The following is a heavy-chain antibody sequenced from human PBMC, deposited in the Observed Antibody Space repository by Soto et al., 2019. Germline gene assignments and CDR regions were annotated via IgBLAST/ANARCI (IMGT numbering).Heavy chain of an antibody. CDR1: GFTVSSNY. J-gene: IGHJ3*02. V-gene: IGHV3-53*04. CDR2: IYSGGST. CDR3: ARVVGSGYRFGAFDI. D-gene: IGHD3-3*01. Sequence: GGSLRLSCAASGFTVSSNYISWVRQAPGKGLEWVSVIYSGGSTYYADSVKGRFTISRHNSKNTLYLQMNSLRAEDTAVYYCARVVGSGYRFGAFDIWGQGTMVTVSS.